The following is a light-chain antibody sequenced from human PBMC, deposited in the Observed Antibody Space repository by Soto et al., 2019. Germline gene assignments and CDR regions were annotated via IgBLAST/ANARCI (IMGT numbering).Light chain of an antibody. V-gene: IGKV3-15*01. CDR3: QQYNNWPPIT. J-gene: IGKJ5*01. CDR2: GAS. Sequence: EIVMTQSPATLSVSPGERGTLSCRASHNISSNVSWYQQRPGQAPRLLIFGASVRATGVPDRFSGSGSGTDFTLTISSLQSEDFAVYYCQQYNNWPPITFGQGTRLEIK. CDR1: HNISSN.